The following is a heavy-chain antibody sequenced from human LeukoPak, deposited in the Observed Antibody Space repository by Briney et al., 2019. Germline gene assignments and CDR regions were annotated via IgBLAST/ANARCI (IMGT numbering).Heavy chain of an antibody. V-gene: IGHV4-59*08. Sequence: SETLSLTCTVSGGSISSYYWSWIRQPPGKGLEWIGYIYYSGSTLYNPSLKSRVTISVDTSKNQFSLNLRSVTAADTAVYYCARLSSQWLVDYWGQGTLVTVSS. J-gene: IGHJ4*02. CDR3: ARLSSQWLVDY. CDR1: GGSISSYY. CDR2: IYYSGST. D-gene: IGHD6-19*01.